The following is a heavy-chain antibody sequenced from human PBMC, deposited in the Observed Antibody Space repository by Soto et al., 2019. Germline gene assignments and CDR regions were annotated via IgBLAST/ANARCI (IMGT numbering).Heavy chain of an antibody. J-gene: IGHJ4*02. CDR3: ARGVSAGVDY. CDR1: GYSFTGLD. D-gene: IGHD1-26*01. CDR2: MEPSTGRT. V-gene: IGHV1-8*01. Sequence: GASVKVSCKVSGYSFTGLDINWVRQTAGQGLEWMGWMEPSTGRTGYAQKFQGRVTMTRDTSINTAYMELTTLTSDDTAFYYCARGVSAGVDYWGQGTLVTSPQ.